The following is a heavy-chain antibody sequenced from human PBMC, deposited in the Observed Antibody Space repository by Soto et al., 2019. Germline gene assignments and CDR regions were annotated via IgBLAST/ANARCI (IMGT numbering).Heavy chain of an antibody. J-gene: IGHJ6*02. CDR2: IWYVGTNK. Sequence: QVQLVESGGGVVQPGRPLRLPGAAAGFTLSTFGMNWVRRAPGKGLEWVAVIWYVGTNKYFKNSVKGLFTISRDNSKSRLYLQMNSLRAEDTAVYYCARDHHTAMVQDVWGQGTTVTVSS. CDR3: ARDHHTAMVQDV. D-gene: IGHD5-18*01. CDR1: GFTLSTFG. V-gene: IGHV3-33*01.